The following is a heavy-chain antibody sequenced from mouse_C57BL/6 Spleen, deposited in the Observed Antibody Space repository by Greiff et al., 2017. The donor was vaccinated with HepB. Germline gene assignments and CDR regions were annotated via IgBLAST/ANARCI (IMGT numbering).Heavy chain of an antibody. CDR2: INPSSGYT. CDR1: GYTFTSYW. Sequence: QVQLQQSGAELAKPGASVKLSCKASGYTFTSYWMHWVKQRPGQGLEWIGYINPSSGYTKYNQKFKDKATLTADKSSSTAYMQLSSLTYEDSAVYYCARPLTGTGAWFAYWGQGTLVTVSA. CDR3: ARPLTGTGAWFAY. V-gene: IGHV1-7*01. J-gene: IGHJ3*01. D-gene: IGHD4-1*01.